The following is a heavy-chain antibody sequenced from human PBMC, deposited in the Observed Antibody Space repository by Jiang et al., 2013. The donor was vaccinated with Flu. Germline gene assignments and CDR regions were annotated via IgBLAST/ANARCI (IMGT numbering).Heavy chain of an antibody. Sequence: AEVKKPGASVKVSCKASGYTFTSYGISWVRQAPGQGLEWMGWISVYNGNTKYAQQFQGRATMTTDTSTTTAYMELRSLISDDTAVYYCARDIGVAGTFVEVIYWGQGTLVTVSS. D-gene: IGHD6-19*01. CDR3: ARDIGVAGTFVEVIY. V-gene: IGHV1-18*01. J-gene: IGHJ4*02. CDR1: GYTFTSYG. CDR2: ISVYNGNT.